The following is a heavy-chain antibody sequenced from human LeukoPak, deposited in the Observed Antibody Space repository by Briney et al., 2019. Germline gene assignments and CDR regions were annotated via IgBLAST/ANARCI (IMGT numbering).Heavy chain of an antibody. V-gene: IGHV3-23*01. J-gene: IGHJ4*02. CDR2: ISGSGGST. Sequence: GGSLRLSCAASGFTFSSYAMSWVRQAPGKGLEWVSAISGSGGSTYYADSVKGRLTISRDNSKDTLYLQMNSLRAEDTAVYYCAKDLEGYYYGSGSLYWGQGTLVTVSS. D-gene: IGHD3-10*01. CDR1: GFTFSSYA. CDR3: AKDLEGYYYGSGSLY.